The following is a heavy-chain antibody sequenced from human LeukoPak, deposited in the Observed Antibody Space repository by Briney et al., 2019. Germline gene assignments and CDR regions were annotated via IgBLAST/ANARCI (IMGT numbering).Heavy chain of an antibody. Sequence: GGSLRLSCAASGFTFSNAWMSWVRQAPGKGLEWVGRIKSKTDGGTTDYAAPVKGRFTISRDDSKNTLYLQMNSLKTEDTAVYYCTTPPTTVTTYYYYYYMDVWGKGTTVTVSS. J-gene: IGHJ6*03. CDR2: IKSKTDGGTT. CDR3: TTPPTTVTTYYYYYYMDV. CDR1: GFTFSNAW. D-gene: IGHD4-17*01. V-gene: IGHV3-15*01.